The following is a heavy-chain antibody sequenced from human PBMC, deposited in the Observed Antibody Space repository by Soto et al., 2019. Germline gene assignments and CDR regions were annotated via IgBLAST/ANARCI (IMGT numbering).Heavy chain of an antibody. D-gene: IGHD4-4*01. CDR1: GFTFDDYA. V-gene: IGHV3-9*01. Sequence: EVQLLESGGGLVQPGRSLRLSCAASGFTFDDYAMHWVRQAPGKGLEWVSGISWNSGNMGYADSVKGRFTISRDNAKNSLYLQMNSLRAEDTALYYCARRNAYSIYQYMDVWGKGTTVTVSS. CDR3: ARRNAYSIYQYMDV. CDR2: ISWNSGNM. J-gene: IGHJ6*03.